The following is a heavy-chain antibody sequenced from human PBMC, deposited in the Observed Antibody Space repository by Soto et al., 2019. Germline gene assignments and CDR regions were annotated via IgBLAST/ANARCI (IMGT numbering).Heavy chain of an antibody. CDR1: GGSFSGYY. CDR3: ARGSLIRPGYGSPRYWFDY. CDR2: INHSGST. J-gene: IGHJ4*02. D-gene: IGHD3-10*01. V-gene: IGHV4-34*01. Sequence: SETLSLTCAVYGGSFSGYYWSWIRQPPGKGLEWIGEINHSGSTNYNPSLKSRVTISVDTSKNQFSLKLSSVTAADTAVYYCARGSLIRPGYGSPRYWFDYWGQGTLVTVAP.